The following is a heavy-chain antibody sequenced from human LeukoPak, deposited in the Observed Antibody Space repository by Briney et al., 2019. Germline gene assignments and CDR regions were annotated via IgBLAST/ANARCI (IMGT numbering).Heavy chain of an antibody. CDR2: IVVGSGNT. CDR3: AGTPWFGELMLDY. Sequence: SVKVSCKASGFTFTSSTIQWVRQARGQRLEWIGWIVVGSGNTNYAQKFQERVIITRDMSTTTVYMELSSLRSEDTAVYYCAGTPWFGELMLDYWGQGTLVTVSS. V-gene: IGHV1-58*02. CDR1: GFTFTSST. J-gene: IGHJ4*02. D-gene: IGHD3-10*01.